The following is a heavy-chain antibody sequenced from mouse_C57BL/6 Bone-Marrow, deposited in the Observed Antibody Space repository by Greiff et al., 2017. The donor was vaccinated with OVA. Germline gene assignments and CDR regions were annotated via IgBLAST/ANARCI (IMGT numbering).Heavy chain of an antibody. CDR1: GFTFSDYG. CDR2: ISSGSSTI. J-gene: IGHJ3*01. D-gene: IGHD1-1*01. CDR3: ATSPGSSYRAWFAY. Sequence: EVMLVESGGGLVKPGGSLKLSCAASGFTFSDYGMHWVRQAPEKGLEWVAYISSGSSTIYYADTVKGRFTISRDNAKNTLFLQMTSLRSEDTAMYYCATSPGSSYRAWFAYWGQGTLVTVSA. V-gene: IGHV5-17*01.